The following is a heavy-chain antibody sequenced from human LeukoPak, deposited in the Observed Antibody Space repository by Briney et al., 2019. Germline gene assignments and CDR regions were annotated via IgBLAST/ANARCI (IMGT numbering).Heavy chain of an antibody. CDR1: GFTFNNYW. CDR3: ARVNDGSSGWRDFDY. J-gene: IGHJ4*02. D-gene: IGHD6-19*01. CDR2: SDGRST. Sequence: PGGSLRLSCAASGFTFNNYWMHCVRQAAGKGLVWVSRSDGRSTNYADSVKGRFTISRDNANNTLYLQMNSLRAEDTAVYYCARVNDGSSGWRDFDYWGQGTLVTVSS. V-gene: IGHV3-74*01.